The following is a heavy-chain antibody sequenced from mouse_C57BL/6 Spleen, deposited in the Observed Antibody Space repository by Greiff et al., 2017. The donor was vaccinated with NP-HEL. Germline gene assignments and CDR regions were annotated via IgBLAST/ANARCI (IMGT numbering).Heavy chain of an antibody. J-gene: IGHJ2*01. V-gene: IGHV1-26*01. CDR3: ASSLYEEDYFDY. Sequence: EVQLQQSGPELVKPGASVKISCKASGYTFTDYYMNWVKQSHGKSLEWIGDINPNNGGTSYNQKFKGKATLTVDKSSSTAYMELRSLTSEDSAVYYCASSLYEEDYFDYWGQGTTLTVSS. D-gene: IGHD2-12*01. CDR1: GYTFTDYY. CDR2: INPNNGGT.